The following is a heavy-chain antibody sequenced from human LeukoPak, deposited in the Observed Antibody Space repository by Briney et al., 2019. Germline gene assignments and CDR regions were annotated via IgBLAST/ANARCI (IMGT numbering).Heavy chain of an antibody. CDR1: GASISSSSYY. J-gene: IGHJ5*02. Sequence: PSETLSLTCTVSGASISSSSYYWGWIRQPPGKGLEWIGSIYYSGSTYYNPSLKSRVTISVDTSKNQFSLKLSSVTAADTAVYYCASLAAGDWFDPWGQGTLVTVSS. CDR2: IYYSGST. CDR3: ASLAAGDWFDP. V-gene: IGHV4-39*01. D-gene: IGHD6-13*01.